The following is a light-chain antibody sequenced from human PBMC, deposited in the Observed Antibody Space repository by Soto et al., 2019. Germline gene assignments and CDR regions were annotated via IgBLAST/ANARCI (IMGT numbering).Light chain of an antibody. V-gene: IGKV3-20*01. CDR2: GAS. J-gene: IGKJ1*01. CDR3: EQYGSSPKT. Sequence: EIVLTQSPGTLSLSPGERATLSFRASQSVSSSYLAWYQQKPGQAPRLLIYGASSRATGIPDRFSGSGSGTDFTLTISRLEPEDFAVYYCEQYGSSPKTLGKGTKVDIK. CDR1: QSVSSSY.